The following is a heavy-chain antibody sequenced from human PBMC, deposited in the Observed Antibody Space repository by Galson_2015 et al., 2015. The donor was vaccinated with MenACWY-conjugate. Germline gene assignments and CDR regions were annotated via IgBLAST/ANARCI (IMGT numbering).Heavy chain of an antibody. CDR1: GGTFSTYT. Sequence: QSGAEVTKPGESLKISCKASGGTFSTYTFSWVRQAPGQGLEWMGGITPIFGTANYAQKFQGRLTITADKSTTTAYMELSSLRSEDTAVYYCAREGKSNDYGGNSADYWGQGTLVPVSS. J-gene: IGHJ4*02. V-gene: IGHV1-69*06. D-gene: IGHD4-23*01. CDR3: AREGKSNDYGGNSADY. CDR2: ITPIFGTA.